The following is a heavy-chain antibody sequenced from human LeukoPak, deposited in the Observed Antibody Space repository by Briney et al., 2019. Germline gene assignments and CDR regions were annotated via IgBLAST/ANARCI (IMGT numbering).Heavy chain of an antibody. CDR1: GYTFTGYY. D-gene: IGHD3-10*01. CDR3: ARVRAGSFGELAGDY. J-gene: IGHJ4*02. Sequence: ASVKVSCKASGYTFTGYYMHWVRQAPGQGLEWMGWINPNSGGTNYAQKFQGRVTMTRDTSISTAYMELSRLRSDDTAVYYCARVRAGSFGELAGDYWGQGTLVTVSS. CDR2: INPNSGGT. V-gene: IGHV1-2*02.